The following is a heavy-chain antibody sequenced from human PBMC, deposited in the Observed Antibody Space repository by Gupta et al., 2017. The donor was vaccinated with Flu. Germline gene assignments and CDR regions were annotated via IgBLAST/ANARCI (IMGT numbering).Heavy chain of an antibody. V-gene: IGHV2-5*02. CDR3: AHGSDHCSTADCWRDVGFDY. CDR2: IYWDDDN. Sequence: QITLKESGPTLVKPTQTLTLTCTFPGFSLTTSGVSVGWIRQPPGKALEWLALIYWDDDNRYSQFLQSRLTVTKDTSKNQVVLTMTNMDPVDTATYFCAHGSDHCSTADCWRDVGFDYWGQGILVTVSS. CDR1: GFSLTTSGVS. J-gene: IGHJ4*02. D-gene: IGHD2-2*01.